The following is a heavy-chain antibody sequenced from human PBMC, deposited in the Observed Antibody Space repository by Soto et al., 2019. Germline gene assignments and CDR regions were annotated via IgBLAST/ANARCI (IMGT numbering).Heavy chain of an antibody. CDR3: AKDRDIVVVVAATRGGYFDY. CDR1: GFTFSSYA. J-gene: IGHJ4*02. CDR2: ISGSGGST. D-gene: IGHD2-15*01. Sequence: EAQLLESGGGLVQPGGSLRLSCAASGFTFSSYAMSWVRQAPGKGLEWVSAISGSGGSTYYADSMKGRFTISRDNSKNSLDLQMNSLRAEDTAVYYCAKDRDIVVVVAATRGGYFDYWGQGTLVTLSP. V-gene: IGHV3-23*01.